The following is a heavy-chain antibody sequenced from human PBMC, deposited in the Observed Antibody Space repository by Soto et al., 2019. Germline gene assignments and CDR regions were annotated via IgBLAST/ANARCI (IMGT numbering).Heavy chain of an antibody. Sequence: EVQLVESGGGLVQPGGSLRLSCAASGFTFSSYSMNWVRQAPGKGLEWVSYISSSSSTIYYADSVKGRFTISRDNAKNSLYLQMKSLRDEDTAVYYCARATPHDFDWPNWFDPWGQGTLVTVSS. D-gene: IGHD3-9*01. CDR3: ARATPHDFDWPNWFDP. CDR1: GFTFSSYS. J-gene: IGHJ5*02. V-gene: IGHV3-48*02. CDR2: ISSSSSTI.